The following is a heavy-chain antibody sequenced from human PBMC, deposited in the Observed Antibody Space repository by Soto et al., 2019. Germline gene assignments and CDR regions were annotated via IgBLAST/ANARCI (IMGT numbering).Heavy chain of an antibody. Sequence: QVQLQESGPGLVKPSETLSLTCTVSGGSISSYYWSWIRQPPGKGLEWIGYIYHSGSTNYNPSLKSRVTISVDTSNNQFSLKVNSMTAADTAVYYCARHNYGSGSTYFDYWGQGTLVTVSS. J-gene: IGHJ4*02. CDR1: GGSISSYY. CDR2: IYHSGST. CDR3: ARHNYGSGSTYFDY. V-gene: IGHV4-59*08. D-gene: IGHD3-10*01.